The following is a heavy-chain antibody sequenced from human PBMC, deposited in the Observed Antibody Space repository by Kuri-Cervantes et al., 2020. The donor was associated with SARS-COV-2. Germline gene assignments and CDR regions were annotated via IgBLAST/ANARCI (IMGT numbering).Heavy chain of an antibody. Sequence: GESLKISCAASGFTVSSNYMSWVRQAPGKGLEWVSVIYSGGSTYCADSVKGRFTISRDNSKNTLYLQMNSLRAEDTAVYYCARDRSNYKGNNWFDPWGQGTLVTVSS. CDR2: IYSGGST. V-gene: IGHV3-53*01. J-gene: IGHJ5*02. CDR1: GFTVSSNY. D-gene: IGHD4-11*01. CDR3: ARDRSNYKGNNWFDP.